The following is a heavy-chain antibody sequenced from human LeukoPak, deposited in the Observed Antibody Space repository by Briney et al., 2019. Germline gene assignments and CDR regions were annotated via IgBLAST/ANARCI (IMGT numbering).Heavy chain of an antibody. CDR1: GGSFSGYY. V-gene: IGHV4-34*01. CDR2: INHSGST. CDR3: ARGSPYSSSWYLFAFDI. Sequence: PSETLSLTCAVYGGSFSGYYWSWIRQPPGKGLEWIGEINHSGSTNYNPSLKSRVTISVDTSKNQFSLKLSSVTAADTAVYYCARGSPYSSSWYLFAFDIWGQGTMVTVSS. D-gene: IGHD6-13*01. J-gene: IGHJ3*02.